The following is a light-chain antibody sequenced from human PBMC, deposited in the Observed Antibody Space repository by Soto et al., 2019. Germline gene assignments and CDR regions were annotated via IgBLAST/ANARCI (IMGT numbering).Light chain of an antibody. CDR3: AAWDDSLNGYV. CDR1: SCNIGSNT. V-gene: IGLV1-44*01. Sequence: QSVLTQPPSASGTPGQRVTISCSGSSCNIGSNTVNWYQQLPGTAPKLLIYSNNHRPSGVPDRFSGSKSGTSASLAISGLQSEDEADYYCAAWDDSLNGYVFGTGTKVTVL. J-gene: IGLJ1*01. CDR2: SNN.